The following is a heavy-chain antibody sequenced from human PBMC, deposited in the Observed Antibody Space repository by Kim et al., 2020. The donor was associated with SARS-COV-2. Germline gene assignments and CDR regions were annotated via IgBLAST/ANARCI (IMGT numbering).Heavy chain of an antibody. J-gene: IGHJ4*02. D-gene: IGHD7-27*01. V-gene: IGHV4-39*01. Sequence: SETLSLTCTVSGGSISSSSYYWGWIRQPPGKGLEWIGSIYYSGSTYYNPSLKSRVTISVDTSKNQFSLKLSSVTAADTAVYSCARALIVRAVWGYFDYWGQGTLVTVSS. CDR3: ARALIVRAVWGYFDY. CDR2: IYYSGST. CDR1: GGSISSSSYY.